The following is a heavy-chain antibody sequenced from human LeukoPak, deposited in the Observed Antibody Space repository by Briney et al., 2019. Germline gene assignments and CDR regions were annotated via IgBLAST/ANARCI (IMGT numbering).Heavy chain of an antibody. Sequence: GGSLRLSCAASGFTFSGYGMHWVRQAPGKGLEWVAVISYDGSNKYYADSVKGRFTISRDNSKNTLYLQMNSLRAEDTAVYYCAKSHRARGCSSTSCYFDYWGQGTLVTVSS. V-gene: IGHV3-30*18. CDR1: GFTFSGYG. CDR2: ISYDGSNK. J-gene: IGHJ4*02. D-gene: IGHD2-2*01. CDR3: AKSHRARGCSSTSCYFDY.